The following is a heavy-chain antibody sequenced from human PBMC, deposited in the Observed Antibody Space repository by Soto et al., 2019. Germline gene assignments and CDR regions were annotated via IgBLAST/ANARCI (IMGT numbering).Heavy chain of an antibody. D-gene: IGHD6-13*01. CDR1: GGSFSGHD. Sequence: NPSETLSLTCAVYGGSFSGHDWSWIRQPPGKGLEWIGEINRGGSTNYNPSLKSRTTISVDTSKNQFSLKLTSVTATDTAVYYCARGIPGYSSSWYGSWGQGTLVTVSS. CDR2: INRGGST. V-gene: IGHV4-34*01. J-gene: IGHJ5*01. CDR3: ARGIPGYSSSWYGS.